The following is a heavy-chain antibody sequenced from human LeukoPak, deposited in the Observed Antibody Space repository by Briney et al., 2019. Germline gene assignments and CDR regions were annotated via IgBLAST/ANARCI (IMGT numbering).Heavy chain of an antibody. CDR1: GFTFSSYS. Sequence: GESLRLSCAASGFTFSSYSMNWVRQAPGKWLEWVSAISGSGGSTYYADSVKGRLTISRDNSKNTLYLHMNSLRAEDTAVYYCAKGPTKYYYDSSGYSQSYIALDYWGQGTLVTVSS. D-gene: IGHD3-22*01. CDR2: ISGSGGST. CDR3: AKGPTKYYYDSSGYSQSYIALDY. J-gene: IGHJ4*02. V-gene: IGHV3-23*01.